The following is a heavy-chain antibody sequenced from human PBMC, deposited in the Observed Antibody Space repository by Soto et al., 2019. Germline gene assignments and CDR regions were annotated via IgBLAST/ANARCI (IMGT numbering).Heavy chain of an antibody. V-gene: IGHV1-58*01. D-gene: IGHD3-22*01. Sequence: ASVKVSCKASGFTFTSSAVQWVRQGVGQRREWIGWIVVGSGNTNYAQKFQERVTITRDMSTSTAYMELSSLRSEDTAVYYCAADHGRDGFSYCYDSSGYYISVVFHPWGQGTLVTVSS. CDR1: GFTFTSSA. CDR2: IVVGSGNT. J-gene: IGHJ5*02. CDR3: AADHGRDGFSYCYDSSGYYISVVFHP.